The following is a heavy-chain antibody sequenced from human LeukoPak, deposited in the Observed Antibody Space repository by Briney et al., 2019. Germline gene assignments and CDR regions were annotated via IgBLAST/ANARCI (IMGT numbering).Heavy chain of an antibody. CDR2: DYYSGST. J-gene: IGHJ3*02. Sequence: PSETLSLTCTVSGGSISTSYWSWIRQPPGKGLEWIGYDYYSGSTNYNPSLKSRVTISVDTSKNQFSLKLSSVTAADTAVYYCARGPQYCSDGSCYSYAFDIWGQGTMVTVSS. D-gene: IGHD2-15*01. V-gene: IGHV4-59*01. CDR3: ARGPQYCSDGSCYSYAFDI. CDR1: GGSISTSY.